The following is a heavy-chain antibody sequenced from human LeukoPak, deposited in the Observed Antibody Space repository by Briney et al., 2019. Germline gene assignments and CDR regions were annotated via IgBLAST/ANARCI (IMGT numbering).Heavy chain of an antibody. J-gene: IGHJ4*02. CDR3: AAYSSSWGYFDN. V-gene: IGHV4-34*01. CDR1: GGSFSGYY. CDR2: INHSGGT. Sequence: SETLSLTCAVYGGSFSGYYWSWIRQPPGKGLEWIGEINHSGGTNYNPSLKSRVTISLDTSKNQFSLKLSSVTAADTAVYYCAAYSSSWGYFDNWGQGTLATVSS. D-gene: IGHD6-13*01.